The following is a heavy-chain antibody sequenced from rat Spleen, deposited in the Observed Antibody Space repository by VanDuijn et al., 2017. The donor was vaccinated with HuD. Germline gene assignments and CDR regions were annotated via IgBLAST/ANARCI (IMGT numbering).Heavy chain of an antibody. CDR2: ISPGGVSS. Sequence: EVQLVESGGGLVQPGRSLKLSCAASGFTFSSFPMAWVRQAPKKGLEWVASISPGGVSSHYRDSVKGRFTISRDNAKSTLYLQMDSLGSADTATYYCATPAPYYSSYIPYYFDYWGQGVMVTVSS. D-gene: IGHD1-2*01. J-gene: IGHJ2*01. V-gene: IGHV5-25*01. CDR3: ATPAPYYSSYIPYYFDY. CDR1: GFTFSSFP.